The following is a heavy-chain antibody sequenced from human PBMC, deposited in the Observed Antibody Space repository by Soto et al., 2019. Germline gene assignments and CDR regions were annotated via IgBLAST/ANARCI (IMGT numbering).Heavy chain of an antibody. Sequence: QFQLLQSVAEVKKPGASVKVSCKASGYNFTTYGITWVRQAPGQGLAWRGWISAYNVNTHYTQRLQGRVTMTTDTSTSTAYMELRGLRSDDTAVYYCARVRQLVGYLYYYMDVWGKWTTVTVSS. D-gene: IGHD6-6*01. J-gene: IGHJ6*03. CDR1: GYNFTTYG. CDR2: ISAYNVNT. CDR3: ARVRQLVGYLYYYMDV. V-gene: IGHV1-18*01.